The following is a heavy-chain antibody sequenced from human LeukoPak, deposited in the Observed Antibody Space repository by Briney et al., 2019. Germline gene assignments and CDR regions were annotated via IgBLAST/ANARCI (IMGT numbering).Heavy chain of an antibody. Sequence: GGSLRLSCAASGFTFSSYGMHWVRQAPGKGLEWVAVISYDGSNKYYADSAKGRFTISRDNSKNTLYLQMNSLRAEDTAVYYCAKDQDIVVVVAAPILDYWGQGTLVTVSS. D-gene: IGHD2-15*01. CDR3: AKDQDIVVVVAAPILDY. V-gene: IGHV3-30*18. CDR1: GFTFSSYG. J-gene: IGHJ4*02. CDR2: ISYDGSNK.